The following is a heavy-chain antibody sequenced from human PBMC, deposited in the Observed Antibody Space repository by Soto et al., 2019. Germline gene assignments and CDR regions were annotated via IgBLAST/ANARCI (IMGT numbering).Heavy chain of an antibody. CDR2: ISSSSSYI. D-gene: IGHD3-3*02. Sequence: EVQLVESGGGLVKPGGSMRLSCAASGFTFSSYSMNWVRQAPGKGLEWVSSISSSSSYIYYADSVKGRFTISRDNAKNSLYLQMNSLRAEDTAVYYCARDRDSITRDYYYGMDVWGQGTTVTFSS. CDR3: ARDRDSITRDYYYGMDV. V-gene: IGHV3-21*01. CDR1: GFTFSSYS. J-gene: IGHJ6*02.